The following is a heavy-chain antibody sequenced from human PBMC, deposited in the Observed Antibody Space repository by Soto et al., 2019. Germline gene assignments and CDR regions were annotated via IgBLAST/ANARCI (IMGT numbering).Heavy chain of an antibody. CDR1: GGTFSRYS. CDR2: IIPMFGTT. Sequence: QVQLVQSGAEVMKPGSSVKVSCKSSGGTFSRYSISWVRQAPGQGLEWMGGIIPMFGTTNYAQKFQGRITITADESTSTAYMDLSSLRSEDTALYYCAREWPLYCSRTACYWGPFDYWGQGTLVTVSS. D-gene: IGHD2-2*01. J-gene: IGHJ4*02. V-gene: IGHV1-69*01. CDR3: AREWPLYCSRTACYWGPFDY.